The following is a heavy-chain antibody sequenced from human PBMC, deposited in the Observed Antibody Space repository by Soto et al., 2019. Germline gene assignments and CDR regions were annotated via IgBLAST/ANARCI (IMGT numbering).Heavy chain of an antibody. J-gene: IGHJ4*02. Sequence: QVQLVESGGDLVKPGGSLRLSCAASGFPFSDYYMSWIRQAPGKGLEWVSSIGSSSTYTNYADFVEGRFTISRDNAKNPLYLQMNSLRAEDTAVYYCARRRPIGYYNFWGQGTLVTVSA. CDR2: IGSSSTYT. CDR1: GFPFSDYY. D-gene: IGHD3-22*01. V-gene: IGHV3-11*05. CDR3: ARRRPIGYYNF.